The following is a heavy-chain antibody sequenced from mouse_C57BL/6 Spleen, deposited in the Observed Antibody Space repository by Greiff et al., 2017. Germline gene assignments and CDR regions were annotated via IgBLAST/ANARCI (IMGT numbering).Heavy chain of an antibody. CDR1: GFTFTDYY. CDR3: ARSSYYFDV. Sequence: EVNMVESGGGLVQPGGSLSLSCAASGFTFTDYYMSWVRQPPGKALEWLGFIRNKANGYTTEYSASVKGRFTISRDNSQSILYLQMNALRAEDSATYYCARSSYYFDVWGTGTTVTVSS. CDR2: IRNKANGYTT. J-gene: IGHJ1*03. V-gene: IGHV7-3*01. D-gene: IGHD1-1*01.